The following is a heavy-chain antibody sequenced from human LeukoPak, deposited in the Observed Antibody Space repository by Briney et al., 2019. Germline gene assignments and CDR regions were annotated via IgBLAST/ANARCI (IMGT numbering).Heavy chain of an antibody. CDR2: INHSGST. CDR3: ARDLFSNLDDAFDI. D-gene: IGHD4-11*01. Sequence: PSETLSLTCAVYGGSFSGYYWSWIRQPPGKGLEWIGEINHSGSTNYNPSLKSRVTISVDTSKNQFSLKLSSVTAADTAVYYCARDLFSNLDDAFDIWGQGTMVTVSS. V-gene: IGHV4-34*01. J-gene: IGHJ3*02. CDR1: GGSFSGYY.